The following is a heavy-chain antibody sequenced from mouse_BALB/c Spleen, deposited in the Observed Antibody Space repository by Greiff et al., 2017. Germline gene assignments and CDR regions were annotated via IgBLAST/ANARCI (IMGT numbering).Heavy chain of an antibody. CDR2: IDPANGNT. J-gene: IGHJ3*01. CDR1: GFNIKDTY. Sequence: VQLQQSGAELVKPGASVKLSCTASGFNIKDTYMHWVKQRPEQGLEWIGRIDPANGNTKYDPKFQGKATITADTSSNTAYLQLSSLTSEDTAVYYCAKGTMITPFAYWGQGTLVTVSA. V-gene: IGHV14-3*02. D-gene: IGHD2-4*01. CDR3: AKGTMITPFAY.